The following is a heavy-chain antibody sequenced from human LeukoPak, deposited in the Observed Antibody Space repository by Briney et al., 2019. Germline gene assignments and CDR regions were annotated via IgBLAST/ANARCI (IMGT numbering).Heavy chain of an antibody. CDR3: ARYVGAPRNDAVDI. D-gene: IGHD1-26*01. CDR2: IYTSGST. Sequence: SETLSLTCTVSGGSSSSYYWSWIRQPPGKGLEWIGYIYTSGSTNYNPSLKSRVTISVDTSKNQYSLKLSSVTAADTAVYYCARYVGAPRNDAVDICGQGTMVTVSS. V-gene: IGHV4-4*09. CDR1: GGSSSSYY. J-gene: IGHJ3*02.